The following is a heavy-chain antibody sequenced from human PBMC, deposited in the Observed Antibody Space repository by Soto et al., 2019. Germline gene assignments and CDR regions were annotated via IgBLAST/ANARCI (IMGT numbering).Heavy chain of an antibody. CDR3: ARGIGYSDSSLYFDY. CDR1: VDSISGGGYY. D-gene: IGHD6-25*01. V-gene: IGHV4-31*03. CDR2: VSYIGTT. Sequence: TLPLTCSVSVDSISGGGYYWNWILQLPGKGLEWIGYVSYIGTTYYNPSLMSRLTISADTSKTQFSLNLRSVTAADTAMYYCARGIGYSDSSLYFDYWGRGTLVTVSS. J-gene: IGHJ4*02.